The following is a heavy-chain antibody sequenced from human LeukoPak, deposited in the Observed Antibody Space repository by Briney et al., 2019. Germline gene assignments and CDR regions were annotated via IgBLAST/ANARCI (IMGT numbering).Heavy chain of an antibody. J-gene: IGHJ5*02. CDR2: IYYSGST. V-gene: IGHV4-39*01. D-gene: IGHD1-26*01. CDR1: GGSISSSGYY. CDR3: ARHEYSGSYYGLSWFDP. Sequence: TPSETPPLTCTVSGGSISSSGYYSGCIRQPPGTGLEWIASIYYSGSTYYNPSLKSRVTISVDTSKNQLSLKLSSLTAADTAVYYCARHEYSGSYYGLSWFDPWGQGTLVTVSS.